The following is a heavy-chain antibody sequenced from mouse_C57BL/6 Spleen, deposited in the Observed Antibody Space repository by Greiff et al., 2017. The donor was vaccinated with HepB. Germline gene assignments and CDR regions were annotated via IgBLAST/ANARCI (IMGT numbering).Heavy chain of an antibody. CDR2: INPGSGGT. V-gene: IGHV1-54*01. J-gene: IGHJ3*01. D-gene: IGHD1-1*01. Sequence: QVHVKQSGAELVRPGTSVKVSCKASGYAFTNYLIEWVKQRPGQGLEWIGVINPGSGGTNYNEKFKGKATLTADKSSRTAYMQLSSLTSEDSAVYFCARDGSSSFAYWGQGTLVTVSA. CDR1: GYAFTNYL. CDR3: ARDGSSSFAY.